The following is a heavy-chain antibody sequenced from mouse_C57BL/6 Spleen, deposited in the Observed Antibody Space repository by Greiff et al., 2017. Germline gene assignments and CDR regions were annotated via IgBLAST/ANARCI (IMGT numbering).Heavy chain of an antibody. D-gene: IGHD1-1*01. CDR2: IINGGGST. V-gene: IGHV5-12*01. CDR1: GFTFSDYY. Sequence: EVKLMESGGGLVQPGGSLKLSCAASGFTFSDYYMYWVRQTPEKRLEWVAYIINGGGSTYYPDTVKGRFTISRDNAKNTLYLQMSRLKSEDTAMYYCARRGYYGSRDYYAMDYWGQGTSVTVSS. J-gene: IGHJ4*01. CDR3: ARRGYYGSRDYYAMDY.